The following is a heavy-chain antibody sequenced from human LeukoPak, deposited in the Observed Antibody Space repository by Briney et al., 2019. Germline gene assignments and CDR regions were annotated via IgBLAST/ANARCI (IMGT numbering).Heavy chain of an antibody. V-gene: IGHV3-33*01. CDR1: GFTFSSYG. D-gene: IGHD2-21*01. CDR3: ARGSVVDGIDP. J-gene: IGHJ5*02. CDR2: IWYDGSNK. Sequence: GGSLRLSCAASGFTFSSYGMHWVRQAAGKGLEWVSVIWYDGSNKYYADSVKGRFTISRDNSKNTLYLQMNSLRAEDTAVYYCARGSVVDGIDPWGQGTLVSVSS.